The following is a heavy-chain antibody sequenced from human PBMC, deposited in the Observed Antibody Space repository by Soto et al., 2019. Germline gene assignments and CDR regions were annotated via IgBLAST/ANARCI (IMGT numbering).Heavy chain of an antibody. J-gene: IGHJ6*02. CDR2: IIPVFGTP. D-gene: IGHD3-22*01. Sequence: QVQLVQSGAEVKKPGSSVKVSCKASRGSLSNYGISWVRQAPGQGLEWMGAIIPVFGTPNYAQKLQDRVTITADESTTTVYMEVRSLTSEDTAVYYCARGDATKIVVTTYYAMDVWGQGTMVTVSS. V-gene: IGHV1-69*12. CDR3: ARGDATKIVVTTYYAMDV. CDR1: RGSLSNYG.